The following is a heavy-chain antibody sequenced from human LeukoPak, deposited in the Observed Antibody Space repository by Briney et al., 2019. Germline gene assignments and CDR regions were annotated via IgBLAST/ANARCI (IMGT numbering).Heavy chain of an antibody. CDR1: GFTFSNYG. J-gene: IGHJ4*02. V-gene: IGHV3-33*01. D-gene: IGHD1-26*01. Sequence: PGRSLRLSCAASGFTFSNYGMHWVRQAPGKGLEWVTVIWFDGSNQHYADSVRGRFTVSRDNSKNTLYLQMNSLRAEDTAVYCCAREKFDSGSHTTPDYWGQGTLVTVSS. CDR2: IWFDGSNQ. CDR3: AREKFDSGSHTTPDY.